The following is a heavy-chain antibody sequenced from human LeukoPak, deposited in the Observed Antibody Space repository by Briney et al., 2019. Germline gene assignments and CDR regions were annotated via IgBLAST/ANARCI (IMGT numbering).Heavy chain of an antibody. CDR3: AIDLDYTIDGYYFDY. CDR1: GYTFSSYA. D-gene: IGHD4-11*01. V-gene: IGHV3-23*01. Sequence: GGSLRLSCTASGYTFSSYAMNWVRQAPGKGLEWVSGIGAGGTFTYYADSVKGRFTISRDNSRNTLYLQMNSLRADDTAVYYRAIDLDYTIDGYYFDYWGQGTLVTVSS. J-gene: IGHJ4*02. CDR2: IGAGGTFT.